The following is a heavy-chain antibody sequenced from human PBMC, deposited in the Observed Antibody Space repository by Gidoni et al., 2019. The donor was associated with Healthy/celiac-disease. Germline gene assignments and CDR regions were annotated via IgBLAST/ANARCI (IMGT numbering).Heavy chain of an antibody. D-gene: IGHD6-13*01. CDR3: ARDNTAAGYFDY. CDR1: FTFSSYA. CDR2: ISYDGSNK. J-gene: IGHJ4*02. V-gene: IGHV3-30*04. Sequence: QVQLVESGGGVVQPGFTFSSYAMHWVRQAPGKGLEWVAVISYDGSNKYYADSGKGRFTISRDNSKNTLYLQMNSLRAEDTAVYYCARDNTAAGYFDYWGQGTLVTVSS.